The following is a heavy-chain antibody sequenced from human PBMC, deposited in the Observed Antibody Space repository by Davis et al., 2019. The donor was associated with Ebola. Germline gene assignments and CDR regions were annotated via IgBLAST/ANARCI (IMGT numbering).Heavy chain of an antibody. CDR1: GYTFTSYY. D-gene: IGHD3-16*02. Sequence: ASVKVSCKASGYTFTSYYMHWVRQAPGQGLEWMGIINPSGGSTSYAQKFQGRVTMTRDTSTSTVYMELSSLRSEDTAVYYCAAAEYRELSVSPYYYGMDVWGQGTTVTVSS. V-gene: IGHV1-46*01. J-gene: IGHJ6*02. CDR3: AAAEYRELSVSPYYYGMDV. CDR2: INPSGGST.